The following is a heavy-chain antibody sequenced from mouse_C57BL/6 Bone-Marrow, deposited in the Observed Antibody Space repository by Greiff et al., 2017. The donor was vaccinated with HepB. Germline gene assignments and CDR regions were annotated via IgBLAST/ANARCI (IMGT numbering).Heavy chain of an antibody. CDR2: ISYDGSN. V-gene: IGHV3-6*01. Sequence: EVHLVESGPGLVKPSQSLSLTCSVTGYSITSGYYWNWIRQFPGNKLEWMGYISYDGSNNYNPSLKNRISITRDTSKNQFFLKLNSVTTEDTATYYCARSYGSRDYWGQGTTLTVSS. D-gene: IGHD1-1*01. J-gene: IGHJ2*01. CDR3: ARSYGSRDY. CDR1: GYSITSGYY.